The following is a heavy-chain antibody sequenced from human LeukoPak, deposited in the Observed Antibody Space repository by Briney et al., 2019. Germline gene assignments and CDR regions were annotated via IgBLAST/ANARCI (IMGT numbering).Heavy chain of an antibody. J-gene: IGHJ4*02. V-gene: IGHV1-2*02. Sequence: ASVKVSCKASGYTFTGYYLHWVRQAPGQGLEYMGWINPNSGGTTSAQKFQGRVTMTRDTSTSTVYMELSSLRSDDTAVYYCARGGTVLRPNSPYDYWGQGTLVTVSS. CDR2: INPNSGGT. CDR1: GYTFTGYY. D-gene: IGHD4-17*01. CDR3: ARGGTVLRPNSPYDY.